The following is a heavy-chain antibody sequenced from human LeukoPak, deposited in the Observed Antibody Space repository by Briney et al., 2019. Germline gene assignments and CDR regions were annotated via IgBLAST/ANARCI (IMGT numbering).Heavy chain of an antibody. J-gene: IGHJ3*02. D-gene: IGHD2-15*01. CDR1: GFTFSSYA. V-gene: IGHV3-30-3*01. Sequence: GGSLRLSCAASGFTFSSYAMHWVRQAPGKGLEWVAVISYDGSNKYYADSVKGRFTISRDNSKNTLYLQMNSLRAEDTAVYYCARAGNIVAYPAEDDAFDIWGQGTMVTVSS. CDR3: ARAGNIVAYPAEDDAFDI. CDR2: ISYDGSNK.